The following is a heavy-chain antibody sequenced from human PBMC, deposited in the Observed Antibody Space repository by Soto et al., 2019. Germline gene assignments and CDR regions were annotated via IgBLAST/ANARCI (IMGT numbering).Heavy chain of an antibody. CDR3: AREFRDPGIAVAGTSLVY. Sequence: ASVKVSCKASGYTFTGYYMHWVRQAPGQGLEWMGWINPNSGGTNYAQKFQGWVTMTRDTSISTAYMELSRLRSDDTAVYYCAREFRDPGIAVAGTSLVYWGQGTLVTVSS. V-gene: IGHV1-2*04. D-gene: IGHD6-19*01. CDR1: GYTFTGYY. J-gene: IGHJ4*02. CDR2: INPNSGGT.